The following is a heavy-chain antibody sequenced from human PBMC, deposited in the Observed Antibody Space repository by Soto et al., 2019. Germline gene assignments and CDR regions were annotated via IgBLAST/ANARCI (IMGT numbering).Heavy chain of an antibody. Sequence: PGGSLRLSCAASGFTFSSYWMHWVRQAPGKGLVWVSRINSDGSSTSYADSVKGRFTISRDNAKNTPYLQMNSLRAEDTAVYYGARELQWLVRGDYYYGMDVWGQGTRSPSP. CDR1: GFTFSSYW. D-gene: IGHD6-19*01. CDR2: INSDGSST. CDR3: ARELQWLVRGDYYYGMDV. V-gene: IGHV3-74*01. J-gene: IGHJ6*02.